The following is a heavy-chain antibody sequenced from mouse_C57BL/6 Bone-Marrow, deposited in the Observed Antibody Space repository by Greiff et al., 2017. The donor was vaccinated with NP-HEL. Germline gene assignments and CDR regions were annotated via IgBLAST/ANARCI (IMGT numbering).Heavy chain of an antibody. CDR3: ARGYYGSSYDYAMDY. J-gene: IGHJ4*01. CDR2: IDPEDGET. D-gene: IGHD1-1*01. V-gene: IGHV14-2*01. CDR1: GFNIKDYY. Sequence: DVQLQESGAELVKPGASVKLSCTASGFNIKDYYMHWVKQRPEQGLEWIGRIDPEDGETKYAPNFQGKATITADTSSNTAYLQLSSLTAEDTAVYYCARGYYGSSYDYAMDYWGQGTSVTVSS.